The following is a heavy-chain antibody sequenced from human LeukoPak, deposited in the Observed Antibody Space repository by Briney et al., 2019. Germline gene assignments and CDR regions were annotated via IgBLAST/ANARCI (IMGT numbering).Heavy chain of an antibody. CDR1: GYIFTGYY. D-gene: IGHD3-16*01. CDR2: INPNSGAT. CDR3: ARGHWRGLSTPPWDY. J-gene: IGHJ4*02. Sequence: ASVKVSCKASGYIFTGYYMHWVRQAPGQGLEWMGWINPNSGATNYAQKFQGRVTMTRDTSISTAYMELSRLRSDDTAMYYCARGHWRGLSTPPWDYWGQGTLVTVSS. V-gene: IGHV1-2*02.